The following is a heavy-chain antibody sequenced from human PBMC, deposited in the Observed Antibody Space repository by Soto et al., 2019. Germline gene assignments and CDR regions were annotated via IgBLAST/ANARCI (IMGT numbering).Heavy chain of an antibody. CDR2: FDPEDGET. CDR3: ATDCSSTSCYVYGMDV. Sequence: XSVKVSCKVSGYSLTELSMHWVRQAPGKGLEWMGGFDPEDGETIYAQKFQGRVTMTEDTSTDTAYMELSSLRSEDTAVYYCATDCSSTSCYVYGMDVWGQGTTVTVSS. J-gene: IGHJ6*02. V-gene: IGHV1-24*01. CDR1: GYSLTELS. D-gene: IGHD2-2*01.